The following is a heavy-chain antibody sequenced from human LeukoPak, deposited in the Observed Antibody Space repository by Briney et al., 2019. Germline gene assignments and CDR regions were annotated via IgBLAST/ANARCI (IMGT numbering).Heavy chain of an antibody. CDR2: ISAYNGNT. CDR1: GYTFSNYG. CDR3: ARDWSNSKSAPDH. Sequence: GASVKVSCKASGYTFSNYGLTWVRQVPGQGLEYMGWISAYNGNTNYAQNLQGRVTVTTDTSTSTGYMELRSLRSDDTAVYYCARDWSNSKSAPDHWGQGTLVIVSS. V-gene: IGHV1-18*01. D-gene: IGHD6-13*01. J-gene: IGHJ4*02.